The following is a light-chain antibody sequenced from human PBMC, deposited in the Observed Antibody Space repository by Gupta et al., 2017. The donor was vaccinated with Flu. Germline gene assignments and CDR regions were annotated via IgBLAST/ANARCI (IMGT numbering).Light chain of an antibody. J-gene: IGLJ2*01. CDR2: DVS. CDR1: SSDVGAYNF. CDR3: CSYAGSYSVI. Sequence: VTISCTGTSSDVGAYNFVSWYQQHPGKAPKLMIYDVSEWPSGVPDRFSGSKSGNTASLTISGLQAEDEADYFCCSYAGSYSVIFGGGTKLTVL. V-gene: IGLV2-11*01.